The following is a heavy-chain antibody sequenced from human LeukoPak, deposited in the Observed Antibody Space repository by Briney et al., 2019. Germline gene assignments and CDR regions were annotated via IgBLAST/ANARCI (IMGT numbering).Heavy chain of an antibody. CDR1: GGSLSSNSAA. V-gene: IGHV6-1*01. CDR3: ARDGYSTFAFDY. D-gene: IGHD3-22*01. Sequence: SQTLSLTCVISGGSLSSNSAACNWIRHSPSRGLEWLGRTYYRSKWYNEYALSVKSRITINPDTSKDQFSLHMNCVTPDDTAVYYCARDGYSTFAFDYWGQGTLVSVSS. J-gene: IGHJ4*02. CDR2: TYYRSKWYN.